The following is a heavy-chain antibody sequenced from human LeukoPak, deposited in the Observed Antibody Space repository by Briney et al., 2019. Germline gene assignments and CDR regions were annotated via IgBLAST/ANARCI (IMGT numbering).Heavy chain of an antibody. D-gene: IGHD3-22*01. J-gene: IGHJ4*02. CDR1: GGSISSYY. CDR3: ASFDYDSSGYYPNFDY. Sequence: SETLSLTCTVSGGSISSYYWSWIRQPPGKGLEWIGYIYYSGSTNYNPSLKSRVTISVDTSKNQFSLKLSSVTAADTAVHYCASFDYDSSGYYPNFDYWGQGTLVTVSS. CDR2: IYYSGST. V-gene: IGHV4-59*01.